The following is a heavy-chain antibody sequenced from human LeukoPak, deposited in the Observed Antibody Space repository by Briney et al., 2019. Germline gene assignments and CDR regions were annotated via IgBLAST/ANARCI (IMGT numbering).Heavy chain of an antibody. J-gene: IGHJ4*02. Sequence: SETLSLTCTVSGGSISSYDWSWIRQPPGKGLEWIGYIYYSGSTNYNPSLKSRVTISVDTSKNQFSLKLSSVTAADTAVYYGARAAAGGGYNSDYWGQGTLVTVSS. D-gene: IGHD5-24*01. V-gene: IGHV4-59*01. CDR3: ARAAAGGGYNSDY. CDR1: GGSISSYD. CDR2: IYYSGST.